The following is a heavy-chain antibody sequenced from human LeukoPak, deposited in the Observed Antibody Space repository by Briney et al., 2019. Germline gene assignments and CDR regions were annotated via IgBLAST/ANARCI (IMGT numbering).Heavy chain of an antibody. D-gene: IGHD2-2*01. J-gene: IGHJ4*02. CDR1: GYTFTGYY. CDR3: ARGYCSSTSCYAVNY. CDR2: INPNSGGT. Sequence: ASVKVSCKASGYTFTGYYMHWERQAPGQGLEWMGWINPNSGGTNYAQKFQGRVTMTRDTSISTAYMELSRLRSDDTAVYYCARGYCSSTSCYAVNYWGQGTLVTVSS. V-gene: IGHV1-2*02.